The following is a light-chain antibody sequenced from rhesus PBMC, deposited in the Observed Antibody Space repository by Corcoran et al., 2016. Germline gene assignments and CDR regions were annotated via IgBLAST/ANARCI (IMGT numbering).Light chain of an antibody. CDR2: DTS. Sequence: QAVVTQEPSLTVSPGGTVTLTCGSSAGAVTGSHYPYWFQQKPGQAPRTLIYDTSNKLSWTPARFSGSLLGGKAALTLSGAQPEDEAEYYCWLHYSGAQRIFGAGTRLTVL. CDR1: AGAVTGSHY. CDR3: WLHYSGAQRI. V-gene: IGLV7-88*01. J-gene: IGLJ1*01.